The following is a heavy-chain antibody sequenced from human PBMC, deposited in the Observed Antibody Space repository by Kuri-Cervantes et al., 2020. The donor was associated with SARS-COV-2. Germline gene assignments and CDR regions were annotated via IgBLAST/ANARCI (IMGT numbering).Heavy chain of an antibody. V-gene: IGHV4-38-2*02. CDR3: ARDRYSSSWYEGVLFAFDI. CDR2: IYTSGST. CDR1: GYSISSGYY. D-gene: IGHD6-13*01. Sequence: GSLRLSCAVSGYSISSGYYWGWIRQPPGKGLEWIGRIYTSGSTNYNPSLKSRVTMSVDTSKNQFSLKLSSVTAADTAVYYCARDRYSSSWYEGVLFAFDIWGQGTMVTVSS. J-gene: IGHJ3*02.